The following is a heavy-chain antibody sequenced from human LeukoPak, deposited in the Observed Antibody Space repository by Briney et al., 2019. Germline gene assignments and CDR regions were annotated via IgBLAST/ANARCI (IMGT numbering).Heavy chain of an antibody. D-gene: IGHD3-3*01. Sequence: SGGSLRLSCAASGFTFSSYAMHWVRQAPGKGLEWVAVISYDGSNKYYADSVKGRFTISRDNSKNTLYLQMNSLRAEDTAVYYCAREVRSHYDFWSGFDYWGQGTLVTVSS. J-gene: IGHJ4*02. CDR1: GFTFSSYA. CDR3: AREVRSHYDFWSGFDY. V-gene: IGHV3-30*04. CDR2: ISYDGSNK.